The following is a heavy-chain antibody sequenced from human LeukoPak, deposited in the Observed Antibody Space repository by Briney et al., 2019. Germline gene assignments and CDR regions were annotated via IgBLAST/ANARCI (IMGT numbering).Heavy chain of an antibody. D-gene: IGHD6-13*01. CDR1: GFSLSTSGMC. V-gene: IGHV2-70*01. CDR3: AQMQQLMFDY. CDR2: IDWDDDK. J-gene: IGHJ4*02. Sequence: SGPALVKPPQTLTLTCTFSGFSLSTSGMCVSWIRQPPGKALEWLALIDWDDDKYYSTSLKSRLTITKDTSKNQVVLTMTNMDPVDTATYYCAQMQQLMFDYWGQGTLVTVSS.